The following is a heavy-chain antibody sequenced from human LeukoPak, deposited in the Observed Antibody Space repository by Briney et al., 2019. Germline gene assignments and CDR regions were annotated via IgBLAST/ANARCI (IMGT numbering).Heavy chain of an antibody. CDR1: GFTFSSYW. J-gene: IGHJ4*02. V-gene: IGHV3-7*01. Sequence: GGSLRLSCAASGFTFSSYWMSWVRQAPGKGLEWVAHIKQDRSEKYYVDSVKGRFTISRDNAKNSLYLQMNSLRAEDTAVYYCTMLAVAGGEVFDYWGQGTLVTVSS. CDR3: TMLAVAGGEVFDY. CDR2: IKQDRSEK. D-gene: IGHD6-19*01.